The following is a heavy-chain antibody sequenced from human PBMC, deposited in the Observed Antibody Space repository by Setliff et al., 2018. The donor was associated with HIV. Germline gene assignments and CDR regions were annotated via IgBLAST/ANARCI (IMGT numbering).Heavy chain of an antibody. V-gene: IGHV4-39*01. CDR2: IYYSGST. D-gene: IGHD2-15*01. CDR1: GGSIRSSSSY. CDR3: ARVVDADYLDY. Sequence: PSETLSLTCTVSGGSIRSSSSYWGWIRQPPGKGLEWIGIIYYSGSTYYKPSLKSRVTISVDTSKNQFSLKLNSVTAADTAVYYCARVVDADYLDYWGQGTPVTVSS. J-gene: IGHJ4*02.